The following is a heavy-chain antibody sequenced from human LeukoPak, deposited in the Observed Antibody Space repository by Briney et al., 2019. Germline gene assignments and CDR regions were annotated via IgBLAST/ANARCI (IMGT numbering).Heavy chain of an antibody. V-gene: IGHV5-51*01. Sequence: GESLKISCKGSGYSFTSYWIGWVRQMPGKGLEWMGIIYPGDSDTRYSPSFWGQVTISADKSSSTTYLEWTSLKSSDTAMYYCARRRSGTWGGFDIWGPGTMVTVSS. CDR2: IYPGDSDT. CDR3: ARRRSGTWGGFDI. CDR1: GYSFTSYW. J-gene: IGHJ3*02. D-gene: IGHD1-7*01.